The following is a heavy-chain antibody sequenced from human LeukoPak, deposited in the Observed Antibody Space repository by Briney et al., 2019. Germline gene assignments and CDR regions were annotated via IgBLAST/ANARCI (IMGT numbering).Heavy chain of an antibody. V-gene: IGHV3-30*02. D-gene: IGHD3-9*01. CDR1: GFTFSSYG. CDR3: AKTSLLRYFDWLSGDAFDI. Sequence: GGSLRLSCAASGFTFSSYGMHWVRQAPGKGLEWVAFIRYDGSNKYYADSVKGRFTISRDNSKNTLYLQMNSLRAEDTAVYYCAKTSLLRYFDWLSGDAFDIWGQGTMVTVSS. CDR2: IRYDGSNK. J-gene: IGHJ3*02.